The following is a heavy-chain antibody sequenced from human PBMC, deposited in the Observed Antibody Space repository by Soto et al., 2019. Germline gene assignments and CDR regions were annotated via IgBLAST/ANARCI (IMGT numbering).Heavy chain of an antibody. D-gene: IGHD3-10*01. J-gene: IGHJ4*02. Sequence: SVKVSCKASGGTFSRYAISWVRQAPGQGLEWMGGIIPSFSTANYAQKFQGRVTISADESTSTAYMELRSLSSDDTAVYYCARSPPHYHFDYWGQGTLVTVSS. CDR2: IIPSFSTA. CDR1: GGTFSRYA. V-gene: IGHV1-69*13. CDR3: ARSPPHYHFDY.